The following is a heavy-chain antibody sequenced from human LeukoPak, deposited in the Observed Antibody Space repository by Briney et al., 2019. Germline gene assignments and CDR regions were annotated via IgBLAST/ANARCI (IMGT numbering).Heavy chain of an antibody. CDR2: ISSSGSTI. V-gene: IGHV3-11*04. CDR3: ARDNTRNYYYYYMDV. J-gene: IGHJ6*03. D-gene: IGHD2-2*02. CDR1: GFTFSDYY. Sequence: GGSLRLSCAASGFTFSDYYMSWIRQAPGKGLEWVSYISSSGSTIYYADSVKGRFTISRDNAKNTLYLQMNSLRAEDTAVYYCARDNTRNYYYYYMDVWGKGTTVTVSS.